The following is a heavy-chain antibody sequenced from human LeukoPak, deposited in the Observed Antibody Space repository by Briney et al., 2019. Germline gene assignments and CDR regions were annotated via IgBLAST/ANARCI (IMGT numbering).Heavy chain of an antibody. CDR2: IYYSGST. D-gene: IGHD3-10*01. Sequence: SETLSLTCTVSGGSISSGDYYWSWIRQPPGKGLEWIGYIYYSGSTYYNPSLKSRVTISVDTSKNQFSLKLSSVTAADTAVYYCARGRDDWYFDLWGRGTLVTVSS. J-gene: IGHJ2*01. V-gene: IGHV4-30-4*01. CDR3: ARGRDDWYFDL. CDR1: GGSISSGDYY.